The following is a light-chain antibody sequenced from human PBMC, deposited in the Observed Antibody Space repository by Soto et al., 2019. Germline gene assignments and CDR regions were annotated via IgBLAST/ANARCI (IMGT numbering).Light chain of an antibody. CDR2: DVN. CDR1: SSDIGAYNY. Sequence: QSALTQPASVSGSPGQSITISCTGTSSDIGAYNYVSWYQQHPGKAPKLMIYDVNIRPSGVSNRFSGSKSGNTASLTISGRQAEDEADYYCTSWTTSNTMIFGGGTKLTVL. CDR3: TSWTTSNTMI. V-gene: IGLV2-14*03. J-gene: IGLJ2*01.